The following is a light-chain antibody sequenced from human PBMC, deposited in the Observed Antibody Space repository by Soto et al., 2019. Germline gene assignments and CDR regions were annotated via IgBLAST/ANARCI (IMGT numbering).Light chain of an antibody. CDR2: TND. CDR1: SSNVGINT. CDR3: AAWDDSLSGLV. Sequence: QSVLTQPPSTSGTPGQRVTISCSGSSSNVGINTVNWYQQFPGTAPRLLIYTNDQRPSGVPGRFSGSKSGTSASLAISGLQSEDEADYYCAAWDDSLSGLVFGGGTQLTVL. V-gene: IGLV1-44*01. J-gene: IGLJ2*01.